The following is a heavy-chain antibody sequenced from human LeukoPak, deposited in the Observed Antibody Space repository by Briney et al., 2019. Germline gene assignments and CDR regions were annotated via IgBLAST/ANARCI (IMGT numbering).Heavy chain of an antibody. V-gene: IGHV3-20*04. D-gene: IGHD3-16*01. CDR1: GFTFDDYG. CDR2: INWKGGRT. J-gene: IGHJ4*02. Sequence: GGSLKLSCAASGFTFDDYGMSWVRQAPGKGVEWVSGINWKGGRTGYADSVKGRFTISRDNAKNSLYLQMNSLRAEDTAVFYCARSRYDYIWGIDYWGQGTLVTISS. CDR3: ARSRYDYIWGIDY.